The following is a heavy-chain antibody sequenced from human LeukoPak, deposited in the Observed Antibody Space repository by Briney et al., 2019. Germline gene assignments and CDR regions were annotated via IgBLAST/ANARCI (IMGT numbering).Heavy chain of an antibody. CDR3: AKLGGQPLHNYYVGV. D-gene: IGHD3-16*01. CDR2: ILESCYNK. Sequence: GGPLRLSCAASGFTFSSYAMICLRQAPGEALEWVSRILESCYNKYYVNSVKGRFTISRDNSNNTLYLQMNSLRAENTAVYYCAKLGGQPLHNYYVGVWGKGTTVAVSS. V-gene: IGHV3-23*01. CDR1: GFTFSSYA. J-gene: IGHJ6*03.